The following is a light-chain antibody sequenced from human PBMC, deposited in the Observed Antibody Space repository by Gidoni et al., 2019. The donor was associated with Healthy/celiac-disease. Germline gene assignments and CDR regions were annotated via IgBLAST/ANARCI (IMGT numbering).Light chain of an antibody. CDR1: QSISSW. J-gene: IGKJ2*01. Sequence: DIQMTQSPSTLSASVGDRVTITCRASQSISSWLAWYQQKPGKAPKLLIYKASSLESGVPSRFSGSGSGTEFTLTISSLQPDDFATYYCQQYNSYSPEYTFGQGTKPEIK. CDR3: QQYNSYSPEYT. CDR2: KAS. V-gene: IGKV1-5*03.